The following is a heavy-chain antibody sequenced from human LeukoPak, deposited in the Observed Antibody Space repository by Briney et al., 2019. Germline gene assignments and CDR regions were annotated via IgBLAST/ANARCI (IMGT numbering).Heavy chain of an antibody. CDR3: ARDRRGGYENYYYYYMDV. J-gene: IGHJ6*03. D-gene: IGHD5-12*01. CDR2: ISSGSIDM. V-gene: IGHV3-21*01. Sequence: GGSLRLSCAASGFTFSRYTMNWVRQAPGKGLEWVSSISSGSIDMYYADSVKGRFTISRDNAKNSVYLQMNSLRAEDTAVYYCARDRRGGYENYYYYYMDVWGKGTTVTVSS. CDR1: GFTFSRYT.